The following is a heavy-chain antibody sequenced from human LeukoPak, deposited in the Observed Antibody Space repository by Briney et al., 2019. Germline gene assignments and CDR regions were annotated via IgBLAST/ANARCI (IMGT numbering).Heavy chain of an antibody. Sequence: ASVKVSCKASGYTFTSYYMHWVRQAPGQGLEWMGGIIPIFGTANYAQKFQGRVTITADESTSTAYMELSSLRSEDTAVYYCAREPGYCTNGVCKSQPENWFDPWGQGTLVTVSS. CDR3: AREPGYCTNGVCKSQPENWFDP. V-gene: IGHV1-69*13. J-gene: IGHJ5*02. CDR2: IIPIFGTA. CDR1: GYTFTSYY. D-gene: IGHD2-8*01.